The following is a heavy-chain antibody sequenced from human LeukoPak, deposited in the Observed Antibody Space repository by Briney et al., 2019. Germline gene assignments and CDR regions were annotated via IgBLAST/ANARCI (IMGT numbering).Heavy chain of an antibody. D-gene: IGHD6-19*01. Sequence: ASVKVSCKASGYTFTPYDINVVRQATGQGLEWMGWMNPNSGNTGYAQKFQGRVTMTRNTSISTAYMELSSLRSEDTAVYYCARGRGSGHKENWFDPWGQGTLVTVSS. CDR2: MNPNSGNT. V-gene: IGHV1-8*01. J-gene: IGHJ5*02. CDR1: GYTFTPYD. CDR3: ARGRGSGHKENWFDP.